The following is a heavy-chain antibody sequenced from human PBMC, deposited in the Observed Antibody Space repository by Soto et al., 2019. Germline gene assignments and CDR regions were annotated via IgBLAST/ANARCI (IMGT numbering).Heavy chain of an antibody. D-gene: IGHD3-10*01. CDR3: ARADSYGSGSYYNRGASYYFDY. CDR1: GGSFSGYY. Sequence: SETLSLTCAVYGGSFSGYYWSWIRQPPGKGLEWIGEINHSGSTNYNPSLKSRVTISVDTSKNQFSLKLSSVTAADTAVYYCARADSYGSGSYYNRGASYYFDYWGQGTLVTISS. J-gene: IGHJ4*02. V-gene: IGHV4-34*01. CDR2: INHSGST.